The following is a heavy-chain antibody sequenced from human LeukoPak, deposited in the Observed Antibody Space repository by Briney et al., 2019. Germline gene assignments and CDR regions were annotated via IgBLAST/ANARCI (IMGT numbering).Heavy chain of an antibody. J-gene: IGHJ3*02. V-gene: IGHV3-7*01. CDR2: IKEDGSEK. CDR3: ARDWVAGVPFDAFDI. CDR1: GFTFSSYG. Sequence: GGSLRLSCAASGFTFSSYGMHWVRQAPGKGLEWVANIKEDGSEKYYVGSVKGRFSISRDNAKNSLYLHMDSLTAEDTAIYYCARDWVAGVPFDAFDIWGQGTMVSVSS. D-gene: IGHD3-10*01.